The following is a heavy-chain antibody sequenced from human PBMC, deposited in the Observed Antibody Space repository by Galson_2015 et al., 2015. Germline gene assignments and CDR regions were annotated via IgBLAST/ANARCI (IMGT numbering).Heavy chain of an antibody. CDR3: ARETSATGYGDH. D-gene: IGHD5-12*01. J-gene: IGHJ4*02. V-gene: IGHV1-46*01. CDR2: VTPGSGAT. CDR1: GYTFSNYH. Sequence: SVKVSCKASGYTFSNYHIHWVRQAPGQGLEWMGIVTPGSGATSYAKKFQGRVIMTGDMSTTTAFLELSSLRSDDTALHYCARETSATGYGDHWGQGTLVTVSS.